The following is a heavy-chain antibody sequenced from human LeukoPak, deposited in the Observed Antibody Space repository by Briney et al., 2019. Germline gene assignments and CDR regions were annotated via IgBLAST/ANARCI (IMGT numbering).Heavy chain of an antibody. Sequence: SVKVSCKASGGTFSSYTISWVRQAPGQGLEWMGRIIPILGIANYAQKFQGRVRITADKSTSTAYMELSSLRPEDTAVYYCARALIVGATIGAFQHWGQGTLVTVSS. CDR2: IIPILGIA. V-gene: IGHV1-69*02. D-gene: IGHD1-26*01. CDR1: GGTFSSYT. J-gene: IGHJ1*01. CDR3: ARALIVGATIGAFQH.